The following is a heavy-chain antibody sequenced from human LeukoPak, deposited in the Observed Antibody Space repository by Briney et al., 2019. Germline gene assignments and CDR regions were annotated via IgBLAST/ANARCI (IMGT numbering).Heavy chain of an antibody. J-gene: IGHJ4*02. Sequence: ASVKVSCKASGYTFTSYGISWVRQAPGQGLEWMGWISAYNGNTNYAQKLQGRVTMTTDTSTSTAYMELRSLRSDDTAVYYCARDPNVYYYGSGSLPGDWGQGTLVTVSS. CDR2: ISAYNGNT. CDR1: GYTFTSYG. D-gene: IGHD3-10*01. V-gene: IGHV1-18*01. CDR3: ARDPNVYYYGSGSLPGD.